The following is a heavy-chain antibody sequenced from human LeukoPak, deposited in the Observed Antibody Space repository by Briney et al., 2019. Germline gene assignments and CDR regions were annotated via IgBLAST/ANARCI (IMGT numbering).Heavy chain of an antibody. CDR3: ARHSYSSSSGFDY. V-gene: IGHV4-4*09. D-gene: IGHD6-6*01. Sequence: SETLSLTCTVSGGSISSYYWSWIRQPPGKGLEWIGHIYTSGSTNYNPSLKSRVTISVDTSKNQFSLKLSSVTAADTAVYYCARHSYSSSSGFDYWGQGTLVTVSS. J-gene: IGHJ4*02. CDR2: IYTSGST. CDR1: GGSISSYY.